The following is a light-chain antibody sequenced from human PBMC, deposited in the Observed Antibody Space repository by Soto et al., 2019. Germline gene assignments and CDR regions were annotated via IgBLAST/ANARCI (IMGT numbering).Light chain of an antibody. CDR2: GAS. V-gene: IGKV3-20*01. Sequence: EIVMTQSPGILSLSPGERATLSCRASQSVSRYLNWFQHKPGQAPRLLIYGASSRAAGIPDRFSGSGSGTDFTLTISRLEPEDLAVFYCLQYGSSPYTFGQGTKLEIK. J-gene: IGKJ2*01. CDR3: LQYGSSPYT. CDR1: QSVSRY.